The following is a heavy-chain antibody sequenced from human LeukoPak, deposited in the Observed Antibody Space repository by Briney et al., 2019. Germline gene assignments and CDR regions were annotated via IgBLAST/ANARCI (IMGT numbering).Heavy chain of an antibody. CDR2: ISYDGSNK. CDR3: ARDRDYAFDY. CDR1: GFTFSSYA. Sequence: GGSLRLSCAASGFTFSSYAMHWVRQAPGKGLEWVAVISYDGSNKYYADSVKGRFTISRDNSKNTLYLQMNSLRAEDTAVYYCARDRDYAFDYWGQGTLVTASS. J-gene: IGHJ4*02. D-gene: IGHD4-17*01. V-gene: IGHV3-30-3*01.